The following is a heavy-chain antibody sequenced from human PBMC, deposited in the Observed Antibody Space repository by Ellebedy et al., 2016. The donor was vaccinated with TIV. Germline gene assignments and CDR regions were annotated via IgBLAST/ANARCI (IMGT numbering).Heavy chain of an antibody. V-gene: IGHV3-23*01. CDR3: ATRDYDLWSGVSYYYYMDV. CDR1: GFTFSRYS. CDR2: ISGSGDST. J-gene: IGHJ6*03. D-gene: IGHD3-3*01. Sequence: GESLKIPXAASGFTFSRYSMNWVRQAPGKGLEWVSAISGSGDSTYYADSVKGRFTISRDNSKNTLYLQMNSLRAEDTAVYYCATRDYDLWSGVSYYYYMDVWGKGTTVTVSS.